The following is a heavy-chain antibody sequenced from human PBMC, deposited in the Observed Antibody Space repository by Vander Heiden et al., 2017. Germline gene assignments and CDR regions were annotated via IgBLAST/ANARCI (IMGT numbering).Heavy chain of an antibody. J-gene: IGHJ5*02. Sequence: QLQVQESGPGLVKPSETLSLTCMVSGGSISNNNYYWAWIRQPPGKGLEWIGSIFYAGSTYYNPSLKSRVIIAGDTSRDQFSLKLSSVTAADTAVYLCARHLKYYDSLTGFYRGGKWFDPWGQGTLVTVSS. CDR3: ARHLKYYDSLTGFYRGGKWFDP. V-gene: IGHV4-39*01. CDR2: IFYAGST. D-gene: IGHD3-9*01. CDR1: GGSISNNNYY.